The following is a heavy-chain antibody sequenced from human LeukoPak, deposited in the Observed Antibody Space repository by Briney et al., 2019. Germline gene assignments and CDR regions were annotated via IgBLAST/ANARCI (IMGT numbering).Heavy chain of an antibody. D-gene: IGHD3-3*01. Sequence: SETLSLTCAVYGGSFSGYYRSWIRQPPGKGLEWIGEINHSGSTNYNPSLKSRVTISVDTSKNQFSLKLSSVTAADTAVYYCARGEPRLRFLEWLFFYFDYWGQGTLVTVSS. CDR2: INHSGST. V-gene: IGHV4-34*01. J-gene: IGHJ4*02. CDR3: ARGEPRLRFLEWLFFYFDY. CDR1: GGSFSGYY.